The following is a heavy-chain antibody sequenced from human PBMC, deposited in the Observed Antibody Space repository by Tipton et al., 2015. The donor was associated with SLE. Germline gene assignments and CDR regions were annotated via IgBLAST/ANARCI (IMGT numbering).Heavy chain of an antibody. D-gene: IGHD6-13*01. V-gene: IGHV4-59*11. Sequence: TLSLTCTVSGGSISSHYWSWIRQPPGKGLEWIGYIFYSGSTNYNPSLKSRVTISVDTSKNQFSLKLSSVTAADTAVYYCARVESAAAPYYFDYWGQGTLVTVSS. J-gene: IGHJ4*02. CDR1: GGSISSHY. CDR3: ARVESAAAPYYFDY. CDR2: IFYSGST.